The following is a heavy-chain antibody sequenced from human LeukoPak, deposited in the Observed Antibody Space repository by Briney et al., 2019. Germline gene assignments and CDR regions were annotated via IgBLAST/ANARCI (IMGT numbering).Heavy chain of an antibody. CDR3: ARGYDFVWGSDRFDS. J-gene: IGHJ4*02. Sequence: KASETLSLTCTVSGGSISNYYWSWIRQPPGKGLEWIGFVFHTGSTMYNPSLRSRVSISVDTSNNMYSLRLNSVTAADTAVYYCARGYDFVWGSDRFDSWGQGTLVTVSS. CDR2: VFHTGST. V-gene: IGHV4-59*01. CDR1: GGSISNYY. D-gene: IGHD3-16*02.